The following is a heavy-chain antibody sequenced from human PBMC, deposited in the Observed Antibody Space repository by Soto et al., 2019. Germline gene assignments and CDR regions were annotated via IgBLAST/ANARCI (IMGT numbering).Heavy chain of an antibody. CDR1: GGSISSGGYY. J-gene: IGHJ5*02. D-gene: IGHD2-2*02. CDR2: IYYSGST. Sequence: SETLSLTCTVSGGSISSGGYYWSWIRQHPGKGLEWIGYIYYSGSTYYNPSLKSRVTISVDTSKNQFSLKLSSVTAADTAVYYCARRASRYCSSTSCYTGVWFDPRGQGTLVTVSS. CDR3: ARRASRYCSSTSCYTGVWFDP. V-gene: IGHV4-31*03.